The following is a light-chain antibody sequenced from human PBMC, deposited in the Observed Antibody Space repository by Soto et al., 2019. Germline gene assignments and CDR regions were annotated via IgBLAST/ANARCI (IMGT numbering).Light chain of an antibody. CDR1: QGISTY. V-gene: IGKV1-27*01. CDR2: AAS. CDR3: QKYYSAPFT. Sequence: DIPMTQSPSSLSASVGDRVTITCRASQGISTYLAWYQQKPGKVPKLLIYAASTLQSEVPSRFRGSGSGTDFTLTISSLQPEDVATYYCQKYYSAPFTFGPGTKVDI. J-gene: IGKJ3*01.